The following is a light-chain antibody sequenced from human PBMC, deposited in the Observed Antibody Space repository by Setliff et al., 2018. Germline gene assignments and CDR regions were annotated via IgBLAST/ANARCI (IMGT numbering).Light chain of an antibody. CDR3: AAWDDSLNGQV. CDR1: SSNIGTNT. CDR2: SNN. V-gene: IGLV1-44*01. J-gene: IGLJ1*01. Sequence: QSALTQPPSASGTPGQRVTISCSGSSSNIGTNTVNWYQQVPGTAPKLLIYSNNQRPSGVPDRFSGSESGTSASLAISGLQSDDEADYYCAAWDDSLNGQVFGTGTKVTVL.